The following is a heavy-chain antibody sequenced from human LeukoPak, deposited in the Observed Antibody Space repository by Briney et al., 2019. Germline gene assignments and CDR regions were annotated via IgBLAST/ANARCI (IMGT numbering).Heavy chain of an antibody. D-gene: IGHD3-3*01. CDR2: INHSGST. CDR3: ARPRWSGYYRNWYFDL. V-gene: IGHV4-34*01. CDR1: GGSFSGYY. Sequence: SETLSLTCAVYGGSFSGYYWSWIRQPPGKGLEWIGEINHSGSTNYNPSLKSRVTISVDTSKNQFSLKLSSVTAADTAVYYCARPRWSGYYRNWYFDLWGRGTLVTVSS. J-gene: IGHJ2*01.